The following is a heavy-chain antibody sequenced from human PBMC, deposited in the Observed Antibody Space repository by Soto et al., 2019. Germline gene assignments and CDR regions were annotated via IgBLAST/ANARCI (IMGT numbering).Heavy chain of an antibody. J-gene: IGHJ2*01. Sequence: EVQLVESGGGLVKPGGSLRLSCAASGFTFSSYSMNWVRQAPGKGLEWVSSISSSSSYIYYADSVKGRFTISRDNAKNSLYLQMNSLRAEDTAVYYCARAPSSIADSFGYSSSWYRTDWYFDLWGRGTLVTVSS. CDR3: ARAPSSIADSFGYSSSWYRTDWYFDL. CDR2: ISSSSSYI. D-gene: IGHD6-13*01. V-gene: IGHV3-21*01. CDR1: GFTFSSYS.